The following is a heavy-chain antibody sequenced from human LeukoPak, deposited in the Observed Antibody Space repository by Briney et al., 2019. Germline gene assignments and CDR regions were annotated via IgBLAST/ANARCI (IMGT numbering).Heavy chain of an antibody. CDR2: IYSGGST. CDR3: AKDMSGGDCPDY. D-gene: IGHD2-21*02. J-gene: IGHJ4*02. CDR1: GFTVSSNY. V-gene: IGHV3-53*05. Sequence: GGSLRLSCAASGFTVSSNYMSWVRQAPGKGLEWVSIIYSGGSTFYAKSVKGRFTISRDNSKNTLYLQMNSLRAEDTAVYYCAKDMSGGDCPDYWGQGTLVTVSP.